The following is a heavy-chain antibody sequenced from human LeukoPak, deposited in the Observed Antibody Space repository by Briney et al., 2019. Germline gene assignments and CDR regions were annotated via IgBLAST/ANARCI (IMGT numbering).Heavy chain of an antibody. J-gene: IGHJ4*02. CDR2: IIPILGIA. V-gene: IGHV1-69*04. D-gene: IGHD6-13*01. Sequence: SVKVSCKASGGTFSSYAISWVRQAPGQGLEWMGRIIPILGIANYAQKFQGRVTMTRDTSTSTVYMELSSLRSEDTAVYYCARDGVTAAPSYWGQGTLVTVSS. CDR3: ARDGVTAAPSY. CDR1: GGTFSSYA.